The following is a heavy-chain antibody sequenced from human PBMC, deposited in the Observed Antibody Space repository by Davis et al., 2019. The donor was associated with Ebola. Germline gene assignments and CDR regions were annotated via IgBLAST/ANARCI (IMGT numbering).Heavy chain of an antibody. V-gene: IGHV4-34*01. J-gene: IGHJ5*02. CDR2: IYYSGST. D-gene: IGHD3-3*01. CDR1: GGSFSGYY. CDR3: ARREGGGLRFLEWLNWFDP. Sequence: SETLSLTCAVYGGSFSGYYWSWIRQPPGKGLEWIGSIYYSGSTYYNPSLKSRVTISVDTSKNQFSLKLSSVTAADTAVYYCARREGGGLRFLEWLNWFDPWGQGTLVTVSS.